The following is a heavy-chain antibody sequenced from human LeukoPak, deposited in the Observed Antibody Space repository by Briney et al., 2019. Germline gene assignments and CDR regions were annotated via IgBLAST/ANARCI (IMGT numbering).Heavy chain of an antibody. CDR3: ARELEIAVAGTLGY. D-gene: IGHD6-19*01. CDR1: GFTFSSYA. Sequence: PGGSLRLSCAASGFTFSSYAMHWVRQAPGKGLEWVAVIWYDGSNKYYADSVKGLFTISRDHSKNTLYLQMKSLRAEDTAVYYCARELEIAVAGTLGYWGQGTLVTVSS. J-gene: IGHJ4*02. CDR2: IWYDGSNK. V-gene: IGHV3-33*01.